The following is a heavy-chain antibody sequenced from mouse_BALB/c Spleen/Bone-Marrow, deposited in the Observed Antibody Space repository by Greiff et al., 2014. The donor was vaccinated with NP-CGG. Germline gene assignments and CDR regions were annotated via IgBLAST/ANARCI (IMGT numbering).Heavy chain of an antibody. V-gene: IGHV1-54*01. CDR1: GYAFTNYW. CDR2: INPGSGGA. CDR3: ARELGRRAMDY. Sequence: QVQLQQSGAELVRPGTSVQVSCEASGYAFTNYWIEWIKQRPGQGLEWIGVINPGSGGANYNEKFKGKATLTPDKSSSTAYIQLSSLTSDDSAVYFCARELGRRAMDYWGQGTSVTVSS. J-gene: IGHJ4*01. D-gene: IGHD4-1*01.